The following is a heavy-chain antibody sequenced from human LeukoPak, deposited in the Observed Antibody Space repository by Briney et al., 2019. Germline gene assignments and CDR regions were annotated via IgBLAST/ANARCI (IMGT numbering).Heavy chain of an antibody. CDR2: IYYSGST. V-gene: IGHV4-30-4*08. J-gene: IGHJ6*03. CDR1: GGSISSGDYY. CDR3: ARDLIDHYYYYYYYMDV. Sequence: SETLSLTCTVSGGSISSGDYYWRWIRQPPGKGLEWIGYIYYSGSTYYNPSLKSRVTISVDTSKNQFSLKLSSATAADTAVYYCARDLIDHYYYYYYYMDVWGKGTTVTVSS. D-gene: IGHD2-21*01.